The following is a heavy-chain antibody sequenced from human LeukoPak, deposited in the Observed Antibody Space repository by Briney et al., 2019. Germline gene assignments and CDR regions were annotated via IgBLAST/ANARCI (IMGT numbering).Heavy chain of an antibody. V-gene: IGHV4-39*07. CDR2: IYYSGNT. D-gene: IGHD3-10*01. J-gene: IGHJ4*02. Sequence: PSETLSLTCTVSAGSISSDSYYWGWIRQPPGKGLEWIGTIYYSGNTYYNPSLKSRVTISVDTSKNQFSLKLSSVTAADTAVYYCARDREYYGSGSFPLTFDYWGQGTLVTVSS. CDR3: ARDREYYGSGSFPLTFDY. CDR1: AGSISSDSYY.